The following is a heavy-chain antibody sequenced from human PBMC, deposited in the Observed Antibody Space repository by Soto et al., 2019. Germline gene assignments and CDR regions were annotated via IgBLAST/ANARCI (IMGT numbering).Heavy chain of an antibody. Sequence: SETLSLTCSASGGSITSSSHFWGWVRQPPGKGLEWIGTTYFTGNTYYTPSLKSRLTMSIDTSKNEFSLRLNSVTAADTAVYYCAGQTFTIAAASYGRSNWFDPWGPGTLVTV. D-gene: IGHD6-25*01. V-gene: IGHV4-39*01. CDR3: AGQTFTIAAASYGRSNWFDP. J-gene: IGHJ5*02. CDR2: TYFTGNT. CDR1: GGSITSSSHF.